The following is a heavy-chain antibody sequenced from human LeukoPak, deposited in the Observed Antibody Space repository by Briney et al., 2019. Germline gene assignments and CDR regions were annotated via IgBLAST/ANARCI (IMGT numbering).Heavy chain of an antibody. CDR3: ARGGYYDILTGYYVPYYYYYMDV. J-gene: IGHJ6*03. Sequence: VASVKVSCKASGYSFTNHDMHWVRQAPGQGLEWVGCINPGNGGTNYAQKFQGRVTMTRNTSISTAYMELSSLRSEDTAVYYCARGGYYDILTGYYVPYYYYYMDVWGKGTTVTISS. V-gene: IGHV1-8*01. D-gene: IGHD3-9*01. CDR1: GYSFTNHD. CDR2: INPGNGGT.